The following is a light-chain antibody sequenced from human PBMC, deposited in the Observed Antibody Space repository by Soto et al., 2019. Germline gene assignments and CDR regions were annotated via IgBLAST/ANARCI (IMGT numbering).Light chain of an antibody. CDR2: DAS. Sequence: DIQITQSPSTLSASVGDRVTITCRASQSISRWLAWYQQKPGKAPKVLIWDASSLQRGVPSRFSGGGSETEFTLTISSLQPDDFATYYCQHYSSSSLYTFGQGTKVDIK. CDR1: QSISRW. J-gene: IGKJ2*01. CDR3: QHYSSSSLYT. V-gene: IGKV1-5*01.